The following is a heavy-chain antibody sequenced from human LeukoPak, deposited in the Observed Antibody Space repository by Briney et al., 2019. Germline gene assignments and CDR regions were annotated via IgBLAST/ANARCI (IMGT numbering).Heavy chain of an antibody. D-gene: IGHD6-19*01. CDR3: ARAAYSSGWPDS. CDR2: IHDTGVT. J-gene: IGHJ4*02. V-gene: IGHV4-59*01. CDR1: SDSIISYY. Sequence: SETLSLTCTVSSDSIISYYWSWIRQPRGKGLEWIGYIHDTGVTKYGPSFKTRVSMSVDTSRSQFSLRLSSVTAADTAVYYCARAAYSSGWPDSWGQGTLVTVSS.